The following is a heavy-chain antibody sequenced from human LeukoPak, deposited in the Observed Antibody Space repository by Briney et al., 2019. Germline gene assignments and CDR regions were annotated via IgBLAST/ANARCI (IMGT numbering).Heavy chain of an antibody. CDR1: GGSISSGGYS. CDR3: ARGGGPYYYDSSGYSLDY. D-gene: IGHD3-22*01. Sequence: SETLSLTCAVSGGSISSGGYSWSWIRQPPGKGLEWIGYIYYSGSTYYNPSLKSRVTISVDRSKNQFSLKLSSVTAADTAVYYCARGGGPYYYDSSGYSLDYWGQGTLVTVSS. V-gene: IGHV4-30-2*01. J-gene: IGHJ4*02. CDR2: IYYSGST.